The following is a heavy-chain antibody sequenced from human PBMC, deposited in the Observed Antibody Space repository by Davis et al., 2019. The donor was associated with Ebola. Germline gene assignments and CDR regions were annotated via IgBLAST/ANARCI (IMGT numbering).Heavy chain of an antibody. V-gene: IGHV4-39*07. Sequence: SETLSLTCTVSGGSITRGSYYWGWIRQPPGKGLEYIGSFYPSRSTYYNPSLKGRVAISLDASQNHFFLTLRSVTAADTAVYFCARLSGLFSSSSGALYFDLWGRGTLVSVSS. CDR2: FYPSRST. J-gene: IGHJ2*01. CDR3: ARLSGLFSSSSGALYFDL. CDR1: GGSITRGSYY. D-gene: IGHD6-6*01.